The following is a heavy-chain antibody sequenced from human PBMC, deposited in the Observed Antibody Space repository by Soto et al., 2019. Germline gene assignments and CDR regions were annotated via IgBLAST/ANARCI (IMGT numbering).Heavy chain of an antibody. Sequence: GASVKVCCKSSGYTFTSYYMHWVRQAPGQGLEWMGIINPSGGSTSYAQKFQGRVTMTRDTSTSTVYMELSSLRSEDTAVYYCARDLNPHSGYDCCWFDPWGQGTLVTVSS. CDR2: INPSGGST. CDR3: ARDLNPHSGYDCCWFDP. V-gene: IGHV1-46*01. J-gene: IGHJ5*02. CDR1: GYTFTSYY. D-gene: IGHD5-12*01.